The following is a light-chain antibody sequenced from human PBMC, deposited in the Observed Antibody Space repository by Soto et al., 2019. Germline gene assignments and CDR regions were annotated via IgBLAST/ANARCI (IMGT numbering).Light chain of an antibody. J-gene: IGKJ5*01. V-gene: IGKV1-33*01. CDR2: GAS. CDR1: QDISNY. CDR3: QQYDNRPIT. Sequence: DIQMTQSPSSLSASVGDRVTIPCQASQDISNYLNWYQQKPGKAPKLLIYGASNLETGVPSRFSGGGSGTDFTFTISSLQPEDIAKYYCQQYDNRPITFGQGTRLEIK.